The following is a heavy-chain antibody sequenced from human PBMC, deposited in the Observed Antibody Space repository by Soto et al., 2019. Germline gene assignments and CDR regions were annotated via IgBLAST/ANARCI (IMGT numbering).Heavy chain of an antibody. V-gene: IGHV3-23*01. Sequence: GGSLRLSCAASGFTFSSYAMSWVRQAPGKGLEWVSAISGSGGSTYYADSVKGRFTISRDNSKNTLYLQMNSLRAEDTAVYYCAKGLRPKWEPPYYYYYYYGMDVWGQGTTVTVSS. CDR3: AKGLRPKWEPPYYYYYYYGMDV. D-gene: IGHD1-26*01. J-gene: IGHJ6*02. CDR2: ISGSGGST. CDR1: GFTFSSYA.